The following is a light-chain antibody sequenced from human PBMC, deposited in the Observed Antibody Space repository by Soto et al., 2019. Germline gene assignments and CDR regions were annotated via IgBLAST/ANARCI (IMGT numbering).Light chain of an antibody. CDR1: RAIRNY. J-gene: IGKJ3*01. V-gene: IGKV1-27*01. Sequence: DIQMTQSPSSVSASVGDTVTITCRASRAIRNYVAWYQQRPGEAPKLLVYAASSLELGVPSRFSGSGSETEFALTISSLQPEDVATYYCQSYYSPPFSFSAGTKVDI. CDR3: QSYYSPPFS. CDR2: AAS.